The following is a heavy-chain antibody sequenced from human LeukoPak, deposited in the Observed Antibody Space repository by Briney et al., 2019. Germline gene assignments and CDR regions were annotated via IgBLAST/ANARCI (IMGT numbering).Heavy chain of an antibody. Sequence: GRSLRLSCAAPGFTFSSYGMHWVRQAPGKGLEWVAVISYDGSNKYYADSVKGRFTISRDNSKNTLYLQMNSLRAEDTAVYYCAKQGIAARYFDYWGQGTLVTVSS. J-gene: IGHJ4*02. D-gene: IGHD6-6*01. CDR1: GFTFSSYG. V-gene: IGHV3-30*18. CDR2: ISYDGSNK. CDR3: AKQGIAARYFDY.